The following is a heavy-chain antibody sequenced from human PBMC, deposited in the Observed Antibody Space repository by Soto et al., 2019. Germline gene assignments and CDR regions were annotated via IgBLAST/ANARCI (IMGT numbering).Heavy chain of an antibody. J-gene: IGHJ5*02. CDR1: GYSFITDW. D-gene: IGHD3-3*01. CDR2: IYPSDSET. Sequence: PGESLKISCQGSGYSFITDWIAWVRQMPGKGLEWMGIIYPSDSETKYGPSFQGQVTISADKSISTAYLQRSSLKASDTAMYYCARFNIMKRFLEWLLPNRQNWLDLWGQGTLVTVSS. CDR3: ARFNIMKRFLEWLLPNRQNWLDL. V-gene: IGHV5-51*01.